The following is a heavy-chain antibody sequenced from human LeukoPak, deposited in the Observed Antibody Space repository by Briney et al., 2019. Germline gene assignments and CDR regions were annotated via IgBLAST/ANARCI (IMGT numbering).Heavy chain of an antibody. Sequence: PSETLSLTCTVSGGSISSYYWSWIRQPPGKGLEWIGYIYYSGSTNYNPSLKSRVTISVDTSKNQFSLKLSSVTAADTAVHYCARVAVDTFDYWGQGTLVTVSS. CDR3: ARVAVDTFDY. CDR1: GGSISSYY. V-gene: IGHV4-59*01. J-gene: IGHJ4*02. CDR2: IYYSGST. D-gene: IGHD6-19*01.